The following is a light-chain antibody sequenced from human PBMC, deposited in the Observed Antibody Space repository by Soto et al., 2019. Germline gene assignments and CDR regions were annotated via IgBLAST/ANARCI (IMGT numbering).Light chain of an antibody. V-gene: IGKV3-20*01. CDR2: GAS. J-gene: IGKJ3*01. Sequence: EIVLTQSPGTLSLSPGDRATLSCRASQSVSTNYLAWYQQKLGQAPRLLIYGASSRATGMPDRFSGNGSGTDFTLTISRLEPEDFAVYYCHQYGSTPFTFGPRTKVYIK. CDR3: HQYGSTPFT. CDR1: QSVSTNY.